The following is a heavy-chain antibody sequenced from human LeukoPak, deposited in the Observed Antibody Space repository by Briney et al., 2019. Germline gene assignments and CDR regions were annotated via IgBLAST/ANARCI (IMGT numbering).Heavy chain of an antibody. Sequence: ASVKVSCKAYRYTFTSYDINWVRQATGQGLEWMGWMNPNSGNTGHAQKFQGRVTMTRDTSTGTAYMELSSLRSEDTAVYYCVRAIGIEVPGAGYWGQGTLVTVSS. J-gene: IGHJ4*02. CDR2: MNPNSGNT. CDR3: VRAIGIEVPGAGY. D-gene: IGHD3-22*01. V-gene: IGHV1-8*01. CDR1: RYTFTSYD.